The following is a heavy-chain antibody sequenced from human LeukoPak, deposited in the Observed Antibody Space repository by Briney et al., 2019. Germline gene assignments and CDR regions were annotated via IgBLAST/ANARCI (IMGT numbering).Heavy chain of an antibody. CDR2: INHSGST. D-gene: IGHD5-18*01. CDR3: ARVNPRGYSYGYSDY. Sequence: SETLSLTCAVYGGSFSGYYWSWIRQPPGKGLEWIGEINHSGSTNHNPPLKSRVTISVDTSKNQFSLKLSSVTAADTAVYYCARVNPRGYSYGYSDYWGQGTLVTVSS. CDR1: GGSFSGYY. V-gene: IGHV4-34*01. J-gene: IGHJ4*02.